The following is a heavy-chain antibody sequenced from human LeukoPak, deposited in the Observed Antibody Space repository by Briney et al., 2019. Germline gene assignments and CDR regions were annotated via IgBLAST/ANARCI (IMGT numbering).Heavy chain of an antibody. CDR1: GFTVSSNY. CDR3: ASAGVRYASPLLIGMDV. J-gene: IGHJ6*02. Sequence: GGSLRLSCAASGFTVSSNYMSWVRQAPGKGLEWVSVIYSGGSTYYADSVKGRFTISRDNSKNTLYLQMNSLRAEDTAVYYCASAGVRYASPLLIGMDVWGQGTTVTVSS. D-gene: IGHD2-8*01. V-gene: IGHV3-53*01. CDR2: IYSGGST.